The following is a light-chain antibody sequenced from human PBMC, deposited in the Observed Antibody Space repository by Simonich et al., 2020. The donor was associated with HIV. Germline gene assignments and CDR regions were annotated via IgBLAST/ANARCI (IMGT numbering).Light chain of an antibody. CDR1: SSDVGGYNY. V-gene: IGLV2-14*03. CDR3: SSYTSSGALRV. CDR2: DVS. Sequence: QSALTQPASVSGSPGQSITISCPGTSSDVGGYNYVSWYQQHPGKAPKLILYDVSKRPAGGSYRCSGSKSGNTASLTISGRQAEDEADYYCSSYTSSGALRVFGGGTKLTVL. J-gene: IGLJ3*02.